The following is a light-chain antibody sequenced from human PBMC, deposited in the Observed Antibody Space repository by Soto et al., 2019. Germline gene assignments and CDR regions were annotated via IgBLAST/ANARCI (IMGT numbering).Light chain of an antibody. CDR1: QSISIN. V-gene: IGKV1-39*01. Sequence: DIQMTQSPSSLSASVGDRVTITCRASQSISINLNWYQQKPGKAPKLLIYTAASLQSGVPSRFSGSGSGTDFTLTIASLQLEDFATYYCQQSNSLPPTFGQGTKVEI. J-gene: IGKJ1*01. CDR2: TAA. CDR3: QQSNSLPPT.